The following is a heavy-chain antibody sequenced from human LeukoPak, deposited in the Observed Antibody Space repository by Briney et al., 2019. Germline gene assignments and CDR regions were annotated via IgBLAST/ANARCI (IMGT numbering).Heavy chain of an antibody. V-gene: IGHV3-23*01. D-gene: IGHD6-6*01. CDR2: ISGSGGST. J-gene: IGHJ3*02. Sequence: GGSLRLSCAASGFTFSSYGMSWVRQAPGKGLQWVSAISGSGGSTYYADSVKGRFTISRDNSKNTLYLQMNSLRAEDTAVYYCARRSAARDAFDIWGQGTMVTVSS. CDR3: ARRSAARDAFDI. CDR1: GFTFSSYG.